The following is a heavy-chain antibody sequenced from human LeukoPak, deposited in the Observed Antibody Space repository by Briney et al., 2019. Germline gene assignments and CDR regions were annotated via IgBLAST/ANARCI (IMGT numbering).Heavy chain of an antibody. D-gene: IGHD3-16*01. J-gene: IGHJ6*03. CDR3: ARDYASEYMDV. Sequence: PGGSLRLSCAASGFSFSSYRVNWVRQAPGQGLEWLSYISTTGYTIYYADSVKGRFTISRDNTQNSLFLQMDSLRVEDTAVYYCARDYASEYMDVWGKGTTVTVSS. V-gene: IGHV3-48*04. CDR1: GFSFSSYR. CDR2: ISTTGYTI.